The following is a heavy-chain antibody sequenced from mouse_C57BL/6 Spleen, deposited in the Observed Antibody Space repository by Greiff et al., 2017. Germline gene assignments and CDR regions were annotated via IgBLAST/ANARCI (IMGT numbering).Heavy chain of an antibody. D-gene: IGHD1-1*01. Sequence: QVQLKESGPELVKPGASVKISCKASGYAFSSSWMNWVKQRPGKGLEWIGRIYPGDGDTNYNGKFKGKATLTADKSSSTAYMQLSSLTSEDSAVYFCAREDYYGSIPSMDYGGQGTSVTVSS. CDR3: AREDYYGSIPSMDY. V-gene: IGHV1-82*01. CDR1: GYAFSSSW. J-gene: IGHJ4*01. CDR2: IYPGDGDT.